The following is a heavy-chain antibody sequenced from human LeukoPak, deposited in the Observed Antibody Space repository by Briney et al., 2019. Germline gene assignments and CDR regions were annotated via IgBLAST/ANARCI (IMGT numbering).Heavy chain of an antibody. CDR1: GGSFSGYY. V-gene: IGHV4-34*01. D-gene: IGHD1-26*01. Sequence: SETLSLTCAVYGGSFSGYYWSWIRQPPGKGLEWIGEINHSGSTNYNPSLKSRVTISVDTSKNQFSLKLSSVTAADTAVYYCATYIVGATYFDYWGQGTLVTVSS. CDR2: INHSGST. CDR3: ATYIVGATYFDY. J-gene: IGHJ4*02.